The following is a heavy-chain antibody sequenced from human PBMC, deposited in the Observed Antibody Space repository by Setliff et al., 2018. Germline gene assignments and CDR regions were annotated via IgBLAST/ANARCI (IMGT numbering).Heavy chain of an antibody. D-gene: IGHD3-10*02. V-gene: IGHV7-4-1*02. CDR2: INTNTGNP. CDR3: ARGSRFGTMLYKGDYYMDV. J-gene: IGHJ6*03. Sequence: SVKVSCKASGYTFTTYTMNWVRQAPGQGLEWMGWINTNTGNPTYAQGFTGRFVFSLDTSVSTAYLQINSLEAEDTAVYYCARGSRFGTMLYKGDYYMDVWGKGTTVTVSS. CDR1: GYTFTTYT.